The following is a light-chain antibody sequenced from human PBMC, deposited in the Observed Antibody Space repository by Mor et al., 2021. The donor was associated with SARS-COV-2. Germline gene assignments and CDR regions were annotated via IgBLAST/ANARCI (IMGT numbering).Light chain of an antibody. J-gene: IGKJ1*01. CDR2: GAS. Sequence: ESVSSDLAWYQQKLGQAPRLLIYGASTRATGIPARFSGSGSGTEFTLTISSLQSEDFAVYYCQQYNNWPPWTFGQGTKVEIK. V-gene: IGKV3D-15*01. CDR1: ESVSSD. CDR3: QQYNNWPPWT.